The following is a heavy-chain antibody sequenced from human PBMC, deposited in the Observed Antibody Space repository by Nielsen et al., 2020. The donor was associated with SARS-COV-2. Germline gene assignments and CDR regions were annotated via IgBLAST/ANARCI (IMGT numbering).Heavy chain of an antibody. V-gene: IGHV3-7*05. CDR3: ARDLGSRQQLPFDY. CDR1: GFNFSSSW. J-gene: IGHJ4*02. D-gene: IGHD6-13*01. CDR2: IKKDGSEK. Sequence: GGSLRLSCAASGFNFSSSWMSWVRQAPGKGLEWVANIKKDGSEKYYVDSVKGRFTISRDNAKNSLYLQMNSLRAEDTAVYYCARDLGSRQQLPFDYWGQGTLVTVSS.